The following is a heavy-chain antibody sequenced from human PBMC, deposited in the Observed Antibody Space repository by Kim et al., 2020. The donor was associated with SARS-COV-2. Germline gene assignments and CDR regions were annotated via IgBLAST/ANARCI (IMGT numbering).Heavy chain of an antibody. D-gene: IGHD3-22*01. J-gene: IGHJ6*02. V-gene: IGHV1-2*06. CDR2: INPNSGGT. CDR1: GYTFTGYY. Sequence: ASVTVSCKASGYTFTGYYMHWVRQAPGQGLEWMGRINPNSGGTNYAQKFQGRVTMTRDTSISTAYMELSRLRSDDTAVYYCARDYYDSSGYYYAAGDGMDVWGQGTTVTVSS. CDR3: ARDYYDSSGYYYAAGDGMDV.